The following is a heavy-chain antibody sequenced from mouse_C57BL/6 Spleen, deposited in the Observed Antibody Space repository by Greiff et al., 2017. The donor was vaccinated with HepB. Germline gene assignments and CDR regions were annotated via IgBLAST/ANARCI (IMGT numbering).Heavy chain of an antibody. Sequence: QVQLQQSGAELVRPGASVKLSCKASGNTLTDYYINGVKQRPGQGLEWIARIYPGSGNTYYNEKFKGKATLTAKKSSSTAYMQLSSLTSEDSAVYFCAGGLYAMDYWGQGTSVTVSS. J-gene: IGHJ4*01. V-gene: IGHV1-76*01. CDR1: GNTLTDYY. CDR2: IYPGSGNT. CDR3: AGGLYAMDY.